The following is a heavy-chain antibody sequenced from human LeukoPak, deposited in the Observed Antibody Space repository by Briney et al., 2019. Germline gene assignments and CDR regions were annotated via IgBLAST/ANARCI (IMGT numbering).Heavy chain of an antibody. CDR3: AREDNPLWFDP. CDR2: ISYDGSIR. CDR1: EFSFSNFA. Sequence: PGGSLRLSCAASEFSFSNFAMYWVRQPPGKGLEWLAVISYDGSIRYYADSVKGRFTISRDNSNNTLHLQMNGLRPDDSALYYCAREDNPLWFDPWGQGTLVTVSS. V-gene: IGHV3-30*04. D-gene: IGHD1-1*01. J-gene: IGHJ5*02.